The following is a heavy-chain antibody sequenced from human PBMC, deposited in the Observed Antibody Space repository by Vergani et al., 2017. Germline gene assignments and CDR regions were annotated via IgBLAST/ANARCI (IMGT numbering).Heavy chain of an antibody. CDR3: ARGHDWLLPNWYFDL. V-gene: IGHV3-21*01. CDR2: ISSSSSYI. J-gene: IGHJ2*01. D-gene: IGHD3-9*01. Sequence: EVQLVESGGGLVKPGGSLRLSCAASGFTFSSYSMNWVRQAPGKGLEWVSSISSSSSYIYYADSVKGRFTISRDNAKNSLYLQMNSLRAEDTAVYYCARGHDWLLPNWYFDLWGRGTLVTVSS. CDR1: GFTFSSYS.